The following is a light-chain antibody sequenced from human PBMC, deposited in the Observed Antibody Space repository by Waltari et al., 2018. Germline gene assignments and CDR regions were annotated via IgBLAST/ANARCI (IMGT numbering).Light chain of an antibody. CDR3: QAGGHVTWV. CDR1: SGHSSNV. J-gene: IGLJ3*02. V-gene: IGLV4-69*01. CDR2: VNSDGSH. Sequence: QLVLTQSPSASASLGASVKLTCTLSSGHSSNVIAWLHHRPEKGPRYLIKVNSDGSHSKGDEILKRFAGSSAGAARYLTISSRQSEDLGDYYCQAGGHVTWVYCGGNNLTVL.